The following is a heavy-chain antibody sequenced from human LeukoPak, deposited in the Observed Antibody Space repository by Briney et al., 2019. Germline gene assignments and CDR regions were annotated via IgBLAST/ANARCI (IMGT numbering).Heavy chain of an antibody. CDR2: IRYDATKK. Sequence: PGGSLRLSCAASGFKLSRNGMHWVRQAPGKGLEWVAFIRYDATKKFYGDSVRGRFTISRDDSKNTLYLQMNNLRQEDTAVCFCARDFDDVNGDYYYIPDFWGQGVLVTVSS. J-gene: IGHJ4*02. V-gene: IGHV3-30*02. CDR1: GFKLSRNG. CDR3: ARDFDDVNGDYYYIPDF. D-gene: IGHD3-22*01.